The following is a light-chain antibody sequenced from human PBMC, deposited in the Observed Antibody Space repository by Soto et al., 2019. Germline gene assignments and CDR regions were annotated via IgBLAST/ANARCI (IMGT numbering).Light chain of an antibody. Sequence: QSVLTQPPSVSGVPGQRVTISCTGSSSNIGAGYDVQWYQQLPGAAPKLLIFGNSNRPSGVPDRFSGSRSGTSASLAITGLQAEDEADYFCQSYDISLSVSVIFGGGTKVTVL. V-gene: IGLV1-40*01. CDR1: SSNIGAGYD. CDR3: QSYDISLSVSVI. CDR2: GNS. J-gene: IGLJ2*01.